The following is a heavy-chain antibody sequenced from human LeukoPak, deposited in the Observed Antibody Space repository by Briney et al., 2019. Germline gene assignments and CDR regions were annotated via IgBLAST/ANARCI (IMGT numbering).Heavy chain of an antibody. CDR3: AGAAVGSGGFDY. Sequence: PGGSLRLSCAAPGFTFSSYWMHWVRQAPGKGLVWVSRINSDGRSTSYADSVKGRFTTSRDNAKNTLYLQMNSLRAEDTAVYYCAGAAVGSGGFDYWGQGTLVTVSS. CDR1: GFTFSSYW. D-gene: IGHD6-13*01. CDR2: INSDGRST. J-gene: IGHJ4*02. V-gene: IGHV3-74*01.